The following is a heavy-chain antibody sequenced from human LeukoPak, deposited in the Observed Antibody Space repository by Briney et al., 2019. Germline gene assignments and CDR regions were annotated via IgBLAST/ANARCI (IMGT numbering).Heavy chain of an antibody. D-gene: IGHD5-12*01. V-gene: IGHV1-69*05. Sequence: SVKVSCKASGGTFSSYAISWVRQAPGQGLEWRGGIIPIFGTANYAQKFQGRVTITTDESTSTAYMELSSLRSEDTAVYYCARGVLDIVATRSYYFDYWGQGTLVTVSS. CDR1: GGTFSSYA. CDR3: ARGVLDIVATRSYYFDY. CDR2: IIPIFGTA. J-gene: IGHJ4*02.